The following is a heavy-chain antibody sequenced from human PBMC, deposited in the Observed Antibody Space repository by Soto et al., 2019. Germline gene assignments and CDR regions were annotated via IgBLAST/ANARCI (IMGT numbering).Heavy chain of an antibody. CDR2: IYYSGST. J-gene: IGHJ4*02. CDR1: GGSISSYY. Sequence: QVQLQESGPGLVKPSETLSLTCTVSGGSISSYYWSWIRQPPGKGLEWIGYIYYSGSTNYNPSLKSRVTISVDTSKNQFSLKLSSVTAADTXVXXXXXXXXXXXXXSGYWGQGTLVTVSS. V-gene: IGHV4-59*01. CDR3: XXXXXXXXXXSGY.